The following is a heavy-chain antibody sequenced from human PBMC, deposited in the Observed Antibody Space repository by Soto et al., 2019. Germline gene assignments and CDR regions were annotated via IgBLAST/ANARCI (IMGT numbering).Heavy chain of an antibody. CDR2: VYNNGQT. CDR1: GGSMTRSGYY. D-gene: IGHD2-15*01. J-gene: IGHJ4*02. Sequence: SETVSLTCTVAGGSMTRSGYYWGWIRQPPSNELQYIGSVYNNGQTYYNPSLTSPVTISIDTSRNQFSLSLRSVTAADTAVYYCARRSRGRCYNYWGRG. CDR3: ARRSRGRCYNY. V-gene: IGHV4-39*01.